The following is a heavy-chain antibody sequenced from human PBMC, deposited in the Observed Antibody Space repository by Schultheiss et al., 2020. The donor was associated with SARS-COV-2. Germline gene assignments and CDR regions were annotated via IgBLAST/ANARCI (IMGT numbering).Heavy chain of an antibody. CDR3: ARSNTAMADDAFDI. CDR1: GFTFSSYS. CDR2: ISSSSSYI. V-gene: IGHV3-21*01. Sequence: GESLKISCAASGFTFSSYSMNWVRQAPGKGLEWVSSISSSSSYIYYADSVKGRFTISRDNAKNSLYLQMNSLRAEDTAVYYCARSNTAMADDAFDIWGQGTMVTVSS. D-gene: IGHD5-18*01. J-gene: IGHJ3*02.